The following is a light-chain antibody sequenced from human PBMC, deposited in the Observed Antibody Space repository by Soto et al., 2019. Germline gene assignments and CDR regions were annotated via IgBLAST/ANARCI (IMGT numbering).Light chain of an antibody. CDR3: QTWGYGTPI. V-gene: IGLV4-69*01. J-gene: IGLJ2*01. Sequence: QLVLTQSPSASASLGASVKLTCTLSSAYSRYTIAWHQQQPEKGPRYLMRLNSDGSHSKGDGIPDRFSGSGSGAERYLTISSLQSEDEADYYCQTWGYGTPIFGGGTKVTVL. CDR2: LNSDGSH. CDR1: SAYSRYT.